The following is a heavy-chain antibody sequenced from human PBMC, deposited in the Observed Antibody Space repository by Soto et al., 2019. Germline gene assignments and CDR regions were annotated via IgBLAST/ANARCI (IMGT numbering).Heavy chain of an antibody. CDR1: GGSISSGGYY. CDR2: IYYSGST. CDR3: ARGVLH. J-gene: IGHJ4*02. V-gene: IGHV4-31*01. D-gene: IGHD2-2*01. Sequence: QVQLQESGPGLVKPSQTLSLTCTVSGGSISSGGYYWSWIRQHPGKGLEWIGYIYYSGSTYYNPXLXIXXTISVDTSKTQFSLKLTSVTAPATAVYYCARGVLHWGQGTLVTVSS.